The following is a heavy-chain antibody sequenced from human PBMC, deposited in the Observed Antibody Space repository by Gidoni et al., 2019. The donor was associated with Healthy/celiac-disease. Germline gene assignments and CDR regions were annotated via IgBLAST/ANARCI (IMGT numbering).Heavy chain of an antibody. J-gene: IGHJ4*02. CDR2: ISGSGGST. CDR1: GFPFSSYA. CDR3: AKDRYGDYDLADY. V-gene: IGHV3-23*01. D-gene: IGHD4-17*01. Sequence: EVQLLESGGGLVQPGGSLRLSCAASGFPFSSYAMSWVRQAPGKGLGWVSAISGSGGSTYYADSVKGRFTISRENSKNTLYLQMNSLRAEDTAVYYCAKDRYGDYDLADYWGQGTLVTVSS.